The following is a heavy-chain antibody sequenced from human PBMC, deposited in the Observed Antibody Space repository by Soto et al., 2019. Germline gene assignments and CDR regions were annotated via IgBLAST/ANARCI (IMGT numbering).Heavy chain of an antibody. CDR2: IDPSDSYT. Sequence: GESLKISCKGSGYSFTSYLISWVRQMPVKGPECTGRIDPSDSYTNYSPSFQGHVTISADKSISTAYLPWSSLKASDTAMYYCARHSPLKLERHFECCGRLTLLTFCS. V-gene: IGHV5-10-1*01. CDR3: ARHSPLKLERHFEC. D-gene: IGHD1-1*01. CDR1: GYSFTSYL. J-gene: IGHJ4*02.